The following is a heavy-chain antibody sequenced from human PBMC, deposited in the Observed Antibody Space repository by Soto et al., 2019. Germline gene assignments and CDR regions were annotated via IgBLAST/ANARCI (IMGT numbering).Heavy chain of an antibody. D-gene: IGHD3-10*01. V-gene: IGHV1-69*02. J-gene: IGHJ6*02. CDR3: ARGGYYGSGSYISYYYYGMDV. Sequence: QVQLVQSGAEVKKPGSSVKVSCKASGGTFSSYTISWVRQAPGQGLEWMGRIIPILGIANYAQKFQGRVTITADKSTSTAYMELSSLRSEDTAVYYCARGGYYGSGSYISYYYYGMDVWGQGTTVTVSS. CDR2: IIPILGIA. CDR1: GGTFSSYT.